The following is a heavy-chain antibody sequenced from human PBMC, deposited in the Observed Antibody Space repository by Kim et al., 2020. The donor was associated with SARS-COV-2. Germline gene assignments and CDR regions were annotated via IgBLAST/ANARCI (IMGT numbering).Heavy chain of an antibody. CDR3: ARGDFYSY. V-gene: IGHV1-2*02. Sequence: SGGTNYAQKVQGRVTMTRDTSISTAYMELSRLRSDDTAVYYCARGDFYSYWGQGTLVTVSS. J-gene: IGHJ4*02. CDR2: SGGT. D-gene: IGHD3-3*01.